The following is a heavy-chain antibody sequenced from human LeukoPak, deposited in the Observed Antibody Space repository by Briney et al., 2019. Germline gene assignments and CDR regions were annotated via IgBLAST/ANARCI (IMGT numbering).Heavy chain of an antibody. CDR2: ISSDSYYI. Sequence: GGSLRLSSATSGFTFSRSAMNWLRQAPGRGLEWVSSISSDSYYIYYGDSLKGRFTISRDNAKNSLFLQMNSLRSEDTAVYYCARDRGGGSLDYWGQGTLVTVSS. CDR1: GFTFSRSA. CDR3: ARDRGGGSLDY. D-gene: IGHD3-16*01. V-gene: IGHV3-21*01. J-gene: IGHJ4*02.